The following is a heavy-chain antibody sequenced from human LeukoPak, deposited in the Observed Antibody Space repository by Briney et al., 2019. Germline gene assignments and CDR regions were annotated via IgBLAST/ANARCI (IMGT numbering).Heavy chain of an antibody. J-gene: IGHJ4*02. CDR2: ISSSSSYI. V-gene: IGHV3-21*01. CDR1: GFTFSSYS. CDR3: ARVRGGSLGLDY. Sequence: GGSLRLSCAASGFTFSSYSMNWVRQAPGKGLEWVSSISSSSSYIYYADSVKGRFTISRDNAKNSLYLQMNSLRAEDTAVYYCARVRGGSLGLDYWGQGTLVTVSS. D-gene: IGHD1-26*01.